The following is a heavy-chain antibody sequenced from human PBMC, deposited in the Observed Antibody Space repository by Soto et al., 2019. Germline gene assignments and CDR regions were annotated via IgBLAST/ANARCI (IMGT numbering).Heavy chain of an antibody. J-gene: IGHJ4*02. CDR3: ARETYYYGSVRMCFDY. CDR1: GFTFSSYA. V-gene: IGHV3-30-3*01. CDR2: ISYDGSNK. D-gene: IGHD3-10*01. Sequence: GGSLRLSCAASGFTFSSYAMHWVRQAPGKGLEWVAVISYDGSNKYYADSVKGRFTISRDNSKNTLYLQMNSLRAEDTAVYYCARETYYYGSVRMCFDYWGQGTLVTVSS.